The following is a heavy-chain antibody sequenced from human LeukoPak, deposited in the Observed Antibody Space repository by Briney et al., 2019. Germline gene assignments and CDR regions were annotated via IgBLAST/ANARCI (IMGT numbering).Heavy chain of an antibody. CDR2: ISGSGGST. J-gene: IGHJ4*02. V-gene: IGHV3-23*01. Sequence: GGSLRLSCAASGFTFSSYAMSWVRQAPGKGLEWVSAISGSGGSTYYADSVKGRFTISRDNSKNTLYLQMSSLRAEDTAVYYCAKSGSSSWYYEPFDYWGQGTLVTVSS. CDR3: AKSGSSSWYYEPFDY. D-gene: IGHD6-13*01. CDR1: GFTFSSYA.